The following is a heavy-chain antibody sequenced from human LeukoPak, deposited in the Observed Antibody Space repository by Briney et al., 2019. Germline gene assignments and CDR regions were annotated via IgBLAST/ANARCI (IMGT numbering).Heavy chain of an antibody. J-gene: IGHJ3*02. CDR1: GFTFNSYS. Sequence: GALRLSCAASGFTFNSYSMNWVRQAPGKGLEWVSAISGSGGSTYYADSVKGRFTISRDNSKNTLYLQMNSLRAEDTAVYYCAKVSYYGSGSYIAFDIWGQGTMVTVSS. CDR3: AKVSYYGSGSYIAFDI. CDR2: ISGSGGST. V-gene: IGHV3-23*01. D-gene: IGHD3-10*01.